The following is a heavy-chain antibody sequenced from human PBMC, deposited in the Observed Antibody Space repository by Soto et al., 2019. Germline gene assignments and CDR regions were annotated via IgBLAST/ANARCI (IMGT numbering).Heavy chain of an antibody. CDR3: ARDKNSGSYGFDY. CDR1: GFTFSDYY. Sequence: GGSLRLSCAASGFTFSDYYMSWIRQAPGKGLEWVSYISSSSSYTNYADSVKGRFTISRDNAKNSLYLQMNSLRAEDTAVYYCARDKNSGSYGFDYWGQGTLVTVSS. CDR2: ISSSSSYT. J-gene: IGHJ4*02. D-gene: IGHD1-26*01. V-gene: IGHV3-11*06.